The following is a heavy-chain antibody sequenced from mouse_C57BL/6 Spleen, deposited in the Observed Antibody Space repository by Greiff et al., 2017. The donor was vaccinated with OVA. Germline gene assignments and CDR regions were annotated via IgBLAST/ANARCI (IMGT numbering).Heavy chain of an antibody. Sequence: QVQLKQSGAELVKPGASVKISCKASGYAFSSYWMNWVKQRPGKGLEWIGQIYPGDGDTNYNGKFKGKATLTADKSSSTAYMQLSSLTSEDSAVYFCAREGVTKDFDYWGQGTTLTVSS. V-gene: IGHV1-80*01. D-gene: IGHD2-2*01. J-gene: IGHJ2*01. CDR2: IYPGDGDT. CDR3: AREGVTKDFDY. CDR1: GYAFSSYW.